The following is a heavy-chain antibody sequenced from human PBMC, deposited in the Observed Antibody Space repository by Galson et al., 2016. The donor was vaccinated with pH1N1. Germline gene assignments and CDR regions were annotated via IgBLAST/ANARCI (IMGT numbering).Heavy chain of an antibody. D-gene: IGHD3-3*01. CDR1: GYTFTSYA. Sequence: SVKVSCKASGYTFTSYAMHWVRQAPGQRLEWMGWINAGNGNTKYSQKFQVRVTITRDTSASTAYMKLNSLRSEDTAVYYCARGGTLSDFWSNYYPYGMDVWGQGTTVTVSS. V-gene: IGHV1-3*01. J-gene: IGHJ6*02. CDR2: INAGNGNT. CDR3: ARGGTLSDFWSNYYPYGMDV.